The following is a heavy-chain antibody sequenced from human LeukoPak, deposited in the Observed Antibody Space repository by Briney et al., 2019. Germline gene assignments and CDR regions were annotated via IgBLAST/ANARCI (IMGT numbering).Heavy chain of an antibody. Sequence: GGSLRLSCAASGFTVSSNYMSWVRQAPGKGLEWVSVIYSGGSTYYADSVKGRFTISGDNSKNTLYLQVNSLRAEDTAVYYCAREWPNCSGGSCQSGDAFDIWGQGTMVTVSS. J-gene: IGHJ3*02. CDR3: AREWPNCSGGSCQSGDAFDI. CDR2: IYSGGST. V-gene: IGHV3-66*01. D-gene: IGHD2-15*01. CDR1: GFTVSSNY.